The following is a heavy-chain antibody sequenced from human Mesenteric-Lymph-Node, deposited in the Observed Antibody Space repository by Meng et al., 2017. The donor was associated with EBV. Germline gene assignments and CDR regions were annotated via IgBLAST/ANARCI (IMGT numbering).Heavy chain of an antibody. J-gene: IGHJ5*02. D-gene: IGHD3-3*01. CDR2: IHSSGRTM. CDR1: GFTFSDYY. Sequence: QLQVWEAGGVLVKPGGSLRLSCAASGFTFSDYYMTWIRQAPGKGLEWVSYIHSSGRTMYYADSVKGRFTISRDNARNSLYLQMNSLRAEDTAVYYCARWARITPVFDPWGQGTLVTVSS. V-gene: IGHV3-11*01. CDR3: ARWARITPVFDP.